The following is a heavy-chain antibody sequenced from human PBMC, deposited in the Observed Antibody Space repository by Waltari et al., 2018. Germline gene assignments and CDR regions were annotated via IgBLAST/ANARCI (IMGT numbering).Heavy chain of an antibody. Sequence: GWIRRPPGQVLEWIGTISSTGATYSSPSLKSRVTISRDTSKNQLSLTLGSVTAADTALYYCATYIGASVGTAAFDVWGQGTMVTVSS. D-gene: IGHD5-12*01. CDR3: ATYIGASVGTAAFDV. CDR2: ISSTGAT. J-gene: IGHJ3*01. V-gene: IGHV4-39*01.